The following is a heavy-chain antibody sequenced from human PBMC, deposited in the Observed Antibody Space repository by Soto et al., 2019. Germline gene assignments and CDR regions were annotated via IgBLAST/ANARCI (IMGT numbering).Heavy chain of an antibody. CDR1: GFTFSSYA. Sequence: GGSLRLSCSASGFTFSSYAMHWVRQAPGKGLEYVSAISSNGGSTYYADSVKGRFTISRDNSKNTLYLQMSSLRAEDTAVYYCVKSVVRGVITWGPFDYWGQGTLVTVSS. J-gene: IGHJ4*02. D-gene: IGHD3-10*01. CDR2: ISSNGGST. CDR3: VKSVVRGVITWGPFDY. V-gene: IGHV3-64D*08.